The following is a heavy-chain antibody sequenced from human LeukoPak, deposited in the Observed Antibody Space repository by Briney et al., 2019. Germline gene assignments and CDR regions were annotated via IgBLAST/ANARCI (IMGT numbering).Heavy chain of an antibody. CDR1: GFTVSSNY. CDR2: IYGGGST. D-gene: IGHD3-3*01. J-gene: IGHJ4*02. Sequence: GGSLRLSCAASGFTVSSNYMSWVRQAPGKGLEWVSVIYGGGSTYYAAFVKGRFTISRDNSKNTLYLQMNSLRAEDTAVYYCARARITIFGVVTAPGEFDYWGQGTLVTVSS. CDR3: ARARITIFGVVTAPGEFDY. V-gene: IGHV3-66*01.